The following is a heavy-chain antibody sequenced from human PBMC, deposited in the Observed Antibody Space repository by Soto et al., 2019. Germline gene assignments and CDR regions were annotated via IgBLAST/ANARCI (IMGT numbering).Heavy chain of an antibody. D-gene: IGHD2-21*01. J-gene: IGHJ5*02. CDR2: IYHNGSP. CDR1: GGSIRSTNW. Sequence: QVQLRQSGPGLVKTSGTLSLSCVVSGGSIRSTNWWTWVRQPPGKRPEWIGEIYHNGSPTYSPSLRGRATISVDKSNNQFSLRLRSVTAADTAVYYCATLPPRIVVSLLPIPTWGQGILVTVS. V-gene: IGHV4-4*02. CDR3: ATLPPRIVVSLLPIPT.